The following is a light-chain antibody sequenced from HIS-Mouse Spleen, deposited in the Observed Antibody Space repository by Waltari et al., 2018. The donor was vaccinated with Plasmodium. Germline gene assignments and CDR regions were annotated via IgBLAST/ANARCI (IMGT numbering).Light chain of an antibody. Sequence: DIQMTQSPSSLSASVGDRVTITCRASQSISSYLNWYQQKPGKAPKLLIYAASSLQSGVPSRFSGSGSGTDFTLTSSSLQPEDFATYYCQQNYNTWTFGQGTK. CDR2: AAS. CDR3: QQNYNTWT. J-gene: IGKJ1*01. V-gene: IGKV1-39*01. CDR1: QSISSY.